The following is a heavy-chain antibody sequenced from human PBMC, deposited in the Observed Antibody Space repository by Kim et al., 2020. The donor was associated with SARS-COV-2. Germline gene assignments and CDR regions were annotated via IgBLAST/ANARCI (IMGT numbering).Heavy chain of an antibody. V-gene: IGHV4-31*02. J-gene: IGHJ4*02. D-gene: IGHD3-22*01. Sequence: SIKSRITISVDTSKNQFSRKLSSVTDAETAVYYCARTRITMIVVVTHFDYWGQGTLVTVSS. CDR3: ARTRITMIVVVTHFDY.